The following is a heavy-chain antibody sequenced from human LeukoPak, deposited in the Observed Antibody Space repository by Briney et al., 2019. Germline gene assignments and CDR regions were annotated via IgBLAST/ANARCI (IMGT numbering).Heavy chain of an antibody. V-gene: IGHV3-23*01. CDR2: ISGSGGST. CDR3: ARIYYDSSGYYYYFDL. J-gene: IGHJ2*01. Sequence: GGSLRLSCAASGFTFSSYAMSWVRQAPGKGLEWVSAISGSGGSTYYADSVKGRFTISRDNAKNSLYLQMNSLRAEDTAVYYCARIYYDSSGYYYYFDLWGRGTLVTVSS. CDR1: GFTFSSYA. D-gene: IGHD3-22*01.